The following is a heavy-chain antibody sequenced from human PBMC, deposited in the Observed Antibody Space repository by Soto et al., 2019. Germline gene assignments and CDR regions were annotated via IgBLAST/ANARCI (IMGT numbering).Heavy chain of an antibody. CDR3: ARDYYDSSGYSDACDI. CDR2: INPSGGST. J-gene: IGHJ3*02. V-gene: IGHV1-46*01. CDR1: GYTFTSYY. D-gene: IGHD3-22*01. Sequence: GASVKVSCKASGYTFTSYYMHWVRQAPGQGLEWMGIINPSGGSTSYAQKFQGRVTMTSDTSTSTVYMELSSLRSEDTVVYYCARDYYDSSGYSDACDIWGQGTMVTVS.